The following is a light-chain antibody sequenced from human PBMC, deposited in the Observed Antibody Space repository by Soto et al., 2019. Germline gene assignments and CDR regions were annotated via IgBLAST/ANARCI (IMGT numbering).Light chain of an antibody. J-gene: IGKJ1*01. CDR3: QHWNDYSWT. CDR1: QSLTMR. V-gene: IGKV1-5*03. CDR2: KTS. Sequence: DIHMTQSPSTLSASVGDRVTITCRASQSLTMRLAWYQQKPGKAPNLLIYKTSSLESGVPSRFSGSGSGTEFTLTISSLQPDDFATYYCQHWNDYSWTFGQGTKVEVK.